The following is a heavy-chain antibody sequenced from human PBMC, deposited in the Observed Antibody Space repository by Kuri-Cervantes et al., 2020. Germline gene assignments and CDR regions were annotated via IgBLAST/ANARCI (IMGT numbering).Heavy chain of an antibody. V-gene: IGHV3-30*18. Sequence: GESLKISCAASGFTFSSYGMHWVRQAPGKGLEWVAVISYDGSNKYYADSVKGRFTISRDNSKNTLYLQMNSLRAEDTAVYYCAKGGSIAAAGTPYADYWGQGTLVTVSS. J-gene: IGHJ4*02. D-gene: IGHD6-13*01. CDR2: ISYDGSNK. CDR3: AKGGSIAAAGTPYADY. CDR1: GFTFSSYG.